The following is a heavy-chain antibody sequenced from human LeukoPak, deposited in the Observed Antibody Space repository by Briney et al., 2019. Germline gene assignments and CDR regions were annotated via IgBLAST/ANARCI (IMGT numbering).Heavy chain of an antibody. CDR1: GFTFSSYS. Sequence: GGSLRLSCAASGFTFSSYSMNWVRQAPGKGLEWVAVISYDGSNKYYADSVKGRFTISRDNSKSTLYLQMNSLRAEDTAVYYCAHAGYSSGWYIDYWGQGTLVTVSS. V-gene: IGHV3-30*03. CDR2: ISYDGSNK. D-gene: IGHD6-19*01. CDR3: AHAGYSSGWYIDY. J-gene: IGHJ4*02.